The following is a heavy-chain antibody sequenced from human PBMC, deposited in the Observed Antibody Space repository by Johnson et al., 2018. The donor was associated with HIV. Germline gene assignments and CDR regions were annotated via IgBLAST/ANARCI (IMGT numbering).Heavy chain of an antibody. CDR3: AKEPFYGGNDAFDI. J-gene: IGHJ3*02. CDR2: ISWNSGSI. Sequence: QLVESGGGLVQPGRSLRLSCAASGFTFDDYAMHWVRQAPGKGLAWVSGISWNSGSIGYADSVKGRFTISRDNAKNSLYLQMNSLRAEDTALYYCAKEPFYGGNDAFDIWGHGTMVTVSS. V-gene: IGHV3-9*01. CDR1: GFTFDDYA. D-gene: IGHD2/OR15-2a*01.